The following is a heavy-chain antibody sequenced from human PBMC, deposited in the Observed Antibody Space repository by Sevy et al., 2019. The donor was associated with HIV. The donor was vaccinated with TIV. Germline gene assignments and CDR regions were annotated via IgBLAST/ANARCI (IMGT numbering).Heavy chain of an antibody. V-gene: IGHV3-21*04. J-gene: IGHJ4*02. Sequence: GGSLRLSCTASGFSVGSYSMNWVRQAPGKGLEWVSFISFTTSNTYYGHSVKGRFTISRDNARNSVYLQMNSLRAEDTAVEDCSSGGGYWGQGTLVTVSS. CDR1: GFSVGSYS. CDR3: SSGGGY. D-gene: IGHD3-16*01. CDR2: ISFTTSNT.